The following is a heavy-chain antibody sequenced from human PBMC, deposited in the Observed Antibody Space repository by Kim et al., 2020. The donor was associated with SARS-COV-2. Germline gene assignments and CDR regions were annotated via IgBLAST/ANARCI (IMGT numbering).Heavy chain of an antibody. CDR1: GFTFSNAW. D-gene: IGHD4-17*01. CDR2: IKSKTDGGTT. CDR3: TTGVYYGDYYYYGMDV. J-gene: IGHJ6*02. V-gene: IGHV3-15*01. Sequence: GGSLRLSCAASGFTFSNAWMSWVRQAPGKGLEWVGRIKSKTDGGTTDYAAPVKGRFTISRDDSKNTLYLQMNSLKTEDTAVYYCTTGVYYGDYYYYGMDVWGQGTTVTVSS.